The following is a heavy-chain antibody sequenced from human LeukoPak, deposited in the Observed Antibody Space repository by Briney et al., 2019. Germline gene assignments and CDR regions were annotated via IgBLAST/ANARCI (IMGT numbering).Heavy chain of an antibody. J-gene: IGHJ4*02. D-gene: IGHD6-13*01. CDR3: AREGRGRGRYSSSWYESDY. CDR1: GYTFTSYA. Sequence: GASVKVSCKASGYTFTSYAMHWVRQAPGQRREWMGWINAGNGNTKYSQKFQGRVTITRDTSASTAYMELSSLRSEDTAVYYCAREGRGRGRYSSSWYESDYWGQGTLVTVSS. CDR2: INAGNGNT. V-gene: IGHV1-3*01.